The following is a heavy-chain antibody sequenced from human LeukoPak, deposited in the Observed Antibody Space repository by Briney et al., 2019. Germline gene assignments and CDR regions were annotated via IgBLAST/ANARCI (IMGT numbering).Heavy chain of an antibody. D-gene: IGHD6-13*01. J-gene: IGHJ5*02. CDR1: GGSISSSSYY. CDR2: IYYSSST. Sequence: PSETLSLTCTVSGGSISSSSYYWGWIRQPPGKGLDWIGSIYYSSSTYSNSSLKSFVTLSVDTYKNQFSQKLSSVTAADTAVYYCARERRDYSSSWYNWFDPCGEGNLVTVSS. CDR3: ARERRDYSSSWYNWFDP. V-gene: IGHV4-39*07.